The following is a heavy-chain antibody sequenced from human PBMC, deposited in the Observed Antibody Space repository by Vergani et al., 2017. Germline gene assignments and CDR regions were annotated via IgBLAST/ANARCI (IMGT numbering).Heavy chain of an antibody. CDR3: AKEAGYYDSSGGGFDY. D-gene: IGHD3-22*01. CDR2: ISGSGGST. V-gene: IGHV3-23*01. J-gene: IGHJ4*02. CDR1: GFTFSSYA. Sequence: EVQLLESGGGLVQPGGSLRLSCAASGFTFSSYAMSWVRQAPGKGLEWVSAISGSGGSTYYAASVKGRFTISRDNSKNTLYLQMNSLRAEDTAVYFCAKEAGYYDSSGGGFDYWGQGTLVTVSS.